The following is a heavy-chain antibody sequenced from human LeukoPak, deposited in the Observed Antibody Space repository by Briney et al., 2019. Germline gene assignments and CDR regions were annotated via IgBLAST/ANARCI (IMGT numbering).Heavy chain of an antibody. D-gene: IGHD4-17*01. Sequence: PSETLSLTCSVSGGSISSGDYYWSRIRQPPGQGLEWIGYIYYSGSTDYNPSLKSRITMSLDTSNNQFSLKLTSVTAADTAVYYCARTTVTTSWFDPWGQGTLVTVSS. J-gene: IGHJ5*02. CDR1: GGSISSGDYY. CDR3: ARTTVTTSWFDP. V-gene: IGHV4-30-4*01. CDR2: IYYSGST.